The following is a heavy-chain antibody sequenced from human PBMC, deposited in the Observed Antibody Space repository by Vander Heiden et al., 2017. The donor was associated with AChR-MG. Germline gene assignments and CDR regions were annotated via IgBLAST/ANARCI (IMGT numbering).Heavy chain of an antibody. CDR3: ARGPGGGITGGWFDP. Sequence: QVQLQQWGAGLLKPSETLSLTCAVYGGSFSGYYWSWIRQPPGKGLEWIGEINHSGSTNYNPSLKSRVTISVDTSKNQVSLKLSSVTAADTAVYYCARGPGGGITGGWFDPWGQGTLVTVSS. J-gene: IGHJ5*02. CDR1: GGSFSGYY. V-gene: IGHV4-34*01. D-gene: IGHD3-3*01. CDR2: INHSGST.